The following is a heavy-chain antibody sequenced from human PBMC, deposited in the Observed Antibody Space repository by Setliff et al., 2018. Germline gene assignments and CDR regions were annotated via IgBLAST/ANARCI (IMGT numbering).Heavy chain of an antibody. D-gene: IGHD3-9*01. CDR1: GSTVTESS. Sequence: ASVKVSCKVSGSTVTESSMHWVRQAPGKGLEWMGGFDPEDGERIYAQHFQGRLTMTEDTSTDTAYMELSSLRPEDTAVYYCATGFLRYDILTGYYQRPHYFEYWGQGTLVTVSS. CDR2: FDPEDGER. V-gene: IGHV1-24*01. J-gene: IGHJ4*02. CDR3: ATGFLRYDILTGYYQRPHYFEY.